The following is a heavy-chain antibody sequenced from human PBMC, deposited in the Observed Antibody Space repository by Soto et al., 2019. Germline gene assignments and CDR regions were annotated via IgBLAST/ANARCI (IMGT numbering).Heavy chain of an antibody. CDR2: IHSTDSYT. J-gene: IGHJ4*02. CDR1: GYSFTSYW. Sequence: GESVTISCKGSGYSFTSYWIRWVRQMPGKGLEGLGPIHSTDSYTNYSPSFQGHVTISADKSISTAYLQWSSLKASDTAMYYCASDSSGGRVYWGQGTLVTVSS. CDR3: ASDSSGGRVY. D-gene: IGHD3-22*01. V-gene: IGHV5-10-1*01.